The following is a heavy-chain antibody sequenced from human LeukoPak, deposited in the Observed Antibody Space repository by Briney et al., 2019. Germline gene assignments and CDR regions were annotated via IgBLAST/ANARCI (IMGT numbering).Heavy chain of an antibody. CDR1: GFTFSSYG. CDR2: ISGSGGGT. J-gene: IGHJ4*02. V-gene: IGHV3-23*01. CDR3: AKVISGYCYQPFDY. Sequence: GGSLRLSCAASGFTFSSYGMSGGRHAPGKGPEWVTGISGSGGGTFYADSVKGGFTIPRDNSKNTLCLRMNRLRAADTPVYSCAKVISGYCYQPFDYWVQGSMVTVCS. D-gene: IGHD3-22*01.